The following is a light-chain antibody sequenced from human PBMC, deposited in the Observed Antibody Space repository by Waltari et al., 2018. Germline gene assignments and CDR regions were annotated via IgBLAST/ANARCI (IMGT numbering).Light chain of an antibody. CDR3: SSYTSSDTWV. J-gene: IGLJ3*02. CDR1: SSDVGCYNR. Sequence: QSALTQPAPVSGSPGQSITISCTGTSSDVGCYNRFSWYQQPPGTAPKVMIYVVNKRPSGVSNRFSGSKSGNTASLTISGLQAEDEADYYCSSYTSSDTWVFGGGTKLTVL. CDR2: VVN. V-gene: IGLV2-14*02.